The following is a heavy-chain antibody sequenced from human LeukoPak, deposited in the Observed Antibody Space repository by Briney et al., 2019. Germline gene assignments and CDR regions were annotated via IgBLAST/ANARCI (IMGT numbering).Heavy chain of an antibody. CDR3: AGGYCSGGSCYSADY. Sequence: GGSLRLSCAASGFTFSSYGMHWVRRAPGKGLEWVAFIRYDGSNKYYADSVKGRFTISRDNSKNTLFLQMNSLRAEDTAVYYCAGGYCSGGSCYSADYWGQGTLVTVSS. V-gene: IGHV3-30*02. D-gene: IGHD2-15*01. CDR1: GFTFSSYG. CDR2: IRYDGSNK. J-gene: IGHJ4*02.